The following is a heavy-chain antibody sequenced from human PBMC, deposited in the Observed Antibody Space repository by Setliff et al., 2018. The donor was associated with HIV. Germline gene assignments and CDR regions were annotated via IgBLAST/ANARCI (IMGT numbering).Heavy chain of an antibody. CDR2: IYYSGST. CDR3: ARDGVVPKYYDSSGYPGAFDI. V-gene: IGHV4-39*07. CDR1: GGSISSSNYY. Sequence: KTSETLSLTCTVSGGSISSSNYYWGWIRQPPGKGLEWIGNIYYSGSTYYNPSLKSRVTISVDTSKNQFSLKLSSVTAADTAVYYCARDGVVPKYYDSSGYPGAFDIWGQGTMVTVSS. D-gene: IGHD3-22*01. J-gene: IGHJ3*02.